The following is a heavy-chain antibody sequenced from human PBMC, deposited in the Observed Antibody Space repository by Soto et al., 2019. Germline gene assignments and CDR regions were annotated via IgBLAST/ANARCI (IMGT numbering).Heavy chain of an antibody. Sequence: EVQLVESGGGLVQPGGSLRLSCAASGFTFSSYDMHWVRQATGKGLEWVSAIGTAGDTYYPGSVKGRFTISRENDKNSLYLQMNSLRAGDTAVYYCARRGDSGAFDIWGQGTMVTVSS. D-gene: IGHD4-17*01. CDR2: IGTAGDT. V-gene: IGHV3-13*01. J-gene: IGHJ3*02. CDR3: ARRGDSGAFDI. CDR1: GFTFSSYD.